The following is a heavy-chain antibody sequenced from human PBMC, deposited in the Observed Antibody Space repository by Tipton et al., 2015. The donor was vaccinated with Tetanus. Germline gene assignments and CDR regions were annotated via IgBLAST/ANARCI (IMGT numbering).Heavy chain of an antibody. CDR3: ARVQEQRIYYYGMDV. CDR2: ISAYNGKT. D-gene: IGHD6-25*01. V-gene: IGHV1-18*01. J-gene: IGHJ6*02. Sequence: QLVQSGAEVKEPGASVKVSCKASGYNFVNFGISWVRQAPGQGLEWMGWISAYNGKTKYAQRLQGRVTMTTDGSASTAYMDLRRLRSDDTAVYYCARVQEQRIYYYGMDVWGQGTTVTVSS. CDR1: GYNFVNFG.